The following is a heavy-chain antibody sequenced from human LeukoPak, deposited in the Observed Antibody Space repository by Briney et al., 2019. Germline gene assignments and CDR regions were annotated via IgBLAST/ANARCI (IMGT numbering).Heavy chain of an antibody. J-gene: IGHJ4*02. Sequence: GGSLRLSCAASGFTFSKYGIHWVRQAPGKGLEWVAFIQYDGSRKSYADSVKGRFTISRDNSDNTLFLQMDRLGVADTATYFCAKGVVAKSESGLHIFDYWGQGALVTVSS. CDR2: IQYDGSRK. D-gene: IGHD2-15*01. CDR1: GFTFSKYG. CDR3: AKGVVAKSESGLHIFDY. V-gene: IGHV3-30*02.